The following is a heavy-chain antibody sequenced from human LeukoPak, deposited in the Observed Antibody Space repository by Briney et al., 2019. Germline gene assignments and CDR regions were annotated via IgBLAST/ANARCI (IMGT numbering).Heavy chain of an antibody. V-gene: IGHV4-39*07. Sequence: SETLSLTCTVSGGSISSSSYYWGWIRKPPGKGLEWIGSIYYSGSTYYNPSLKSRVTISVDTSKNQFSLKLSSVTAADTAVYYCARVGRQYYDFWSAHDAFDIWGQGTMVTVSS. D-gene: IGHD3-3*01. CDR3: ARVGRQYYDFWSAHDAFDI. CDR1: GGSISSSSYY. CDR2: IYYSGST. J-gene: IGHJ3*02.